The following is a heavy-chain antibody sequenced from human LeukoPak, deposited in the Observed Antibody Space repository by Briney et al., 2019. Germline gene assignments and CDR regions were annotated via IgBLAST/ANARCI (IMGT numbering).Heavy chain of an antibody. J-gene: IGHJ6*02. CDR3: ARAGEIVVVPAAIHQQDDYYYYYGMDV. CDR1: GYTFTSYY. CDR2: INPSGGST. Sequence: ASVKVSCKASGYTFTSYYMHWVRQAPGQGLEWMGIINPSGGSTSYAQKFQGRVTMTRDTSTSTVYMELSSLRSEDTAVYYCARAGEIVVVPAAIHQQDDYYYYYGMDVWGQGTTVTVSS. V-gene: IGHV1-46*01. D-gene: IGHD2-2*02.